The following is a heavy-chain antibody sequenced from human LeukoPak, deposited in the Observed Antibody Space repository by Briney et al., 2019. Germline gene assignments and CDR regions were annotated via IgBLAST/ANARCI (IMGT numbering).Heavy chain of an antibody. V-gene: IGHV1-2*02. J-gene: IGHJ4*02. CDR3: ARDDVDTAILDFDY. CDR1: GYTFTKYD. Sequence: VASVKVSCKASGYTFTKYDIHWVRQAPGQGLEWMGWINPNSGGTNYAQKFQGRVTMTRDTSISTAYMELSRLRSDDTAVYYCARDDVDTAILDFDYWGQGTLVTVSS. CDR2: INPNSGGT. D-gene: IGHD5-18*01.